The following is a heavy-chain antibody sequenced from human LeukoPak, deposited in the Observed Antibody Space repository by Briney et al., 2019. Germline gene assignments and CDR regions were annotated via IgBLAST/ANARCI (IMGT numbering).Heavy chain of an antibody. Sequence: PSETLSLTCTVSGGSISSSSYYWGWIRQPPGKGLEWIGSIYYSGSTYYNPSLKSRVTISVDTSKNQFSLKLSSVTAADTAVYYCASIGRSRVFDYWGQGTLVTVSS. CDR2: IYYSGST. CDR3: ASIGRSRVFDY. J-gene: IGHJ4*02. V-gene: IGHV4-39*07. D-gene: IGHD2/OR15-2a*01. CDR1: GGSISSSSYY.